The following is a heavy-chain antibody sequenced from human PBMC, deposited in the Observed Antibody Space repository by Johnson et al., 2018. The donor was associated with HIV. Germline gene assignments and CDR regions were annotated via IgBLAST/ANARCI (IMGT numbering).Heavy chain of an antibody. D-gene: IGHD3-3*01. V-gene: IGHV3-30*02. J-gene: IGHJ3*02. Sequence: QVQLVESGGGVVQPGGSLRLSCAASGFTFKNYDMHWVRQVPGKGLEWVSFIRSEGSDKYYADSVRGRFSISRDNSKNTLCLQMNSLRAEDTAVYYCANLDVNHAFDIWGQGTTVTVSS. CDR1: GFTFKNYD. CDR3: ANLDVNHAFDI. CDR2: IRSEGSDK.